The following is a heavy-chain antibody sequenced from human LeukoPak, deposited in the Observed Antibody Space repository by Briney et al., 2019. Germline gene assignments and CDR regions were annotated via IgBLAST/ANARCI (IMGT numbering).Heavy chain of an antibody. Sequence: PGGSLRLSCTASGFTFSNYWMTWVRQAPGKGLEWVANIKGDGSAIYYVDSVKGRFSISRDNSKNTLYLQMNSLRVEDTAIYYCAKDLRNGDNYGFLDYWGQGTLVTVSP. J-gene: IGHJ4*02. D-gene: IGHD4/OR15-4a*01. V-gene: IGHV3-7*03. CDR3: AKDLRNGDNYGFLDY. CDR2: IKGDGSAI. CDR1: GFTFSNYW.